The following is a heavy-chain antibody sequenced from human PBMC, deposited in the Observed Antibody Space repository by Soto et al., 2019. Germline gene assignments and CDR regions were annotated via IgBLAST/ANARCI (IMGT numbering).Heavy chain of an antibody. CDR2: IFDSGTT. Sequence: QVQLQESGPGLVQPSQTLSLTCTVSGGSIGSGAYYWSWIRLHTGEGLEWIGYIFDSGTTYYNPSSKSRATISVDTSKNQFSLKLSSVTAADTAVYYCARDYSSYSLFDSWGQGILVTVSS. V-gene: IGHV4-31*03. D-gene: IGHD3-22*01. J-gene: IGHJ4*02. CDR3: ARDYSSYSLFDS. CDR1: GGSIGSGAYY.